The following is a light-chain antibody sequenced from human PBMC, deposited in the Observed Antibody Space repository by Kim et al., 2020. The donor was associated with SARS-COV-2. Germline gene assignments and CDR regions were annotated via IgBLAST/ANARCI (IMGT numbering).Light chain of an antibody. CDR2: GRN. Sequence: ALGETVKITCQGERVRNYFVSWDQQKPGQAPLLVMYGRNIRASGIPDRFSGSRLGDTASLTIAGTQPEDEADYYCNSRDSSGNLGVFGGGTQLTVL. CDR1: RVRNYF. CDR3: NSRDSSGNLGV. J-gene: IGLJ3*02. V-gene: IGLV3-19*01.